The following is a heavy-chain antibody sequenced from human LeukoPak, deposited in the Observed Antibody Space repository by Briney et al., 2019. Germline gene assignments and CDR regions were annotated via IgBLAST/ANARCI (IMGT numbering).Heavy chain of an antibody. CDR2: LSSSSSTI. D-gene: IGHD2-15*01. CDR3: AREECSGGSCYIDY. Sequence: GGSLRLSCAASGFTFSSYSMNWVRQAPGKGLEWVSYLSSSSSTIHYADSVKGRFTISRDNARNSLYLQMNSLRAEDTAVYNCAREECSGGSCYIDYWGQGTLVTVSS. CDR1: GFTFSSYS. V-gene: IGHV3-48*01. J-gene: IGHJ4*02.